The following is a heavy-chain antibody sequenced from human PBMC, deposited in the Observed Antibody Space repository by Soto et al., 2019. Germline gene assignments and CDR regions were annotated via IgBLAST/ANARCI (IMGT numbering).Heavy chain of an antibody. J-gene: IGHJ4*02. D-gene: IGHD4-17*01. V-gene: IGHV3-30-3*01. Sequence: QVQLVESGGGVVQPGRSLRLSCAASGFTFSSYAMHWVRQAPGKGLEWVAVISYDGSNKYYADSVKGRFTISRDNSKNTLYRQLNSRRPEDTAVYFCARAPTTVTTSYYFDYWGQGTLVTVSS. CDR3: ARAPTTVTTSYYFDY. CDR1: GFTFSSYA. CDR2: ISYDGSNK.